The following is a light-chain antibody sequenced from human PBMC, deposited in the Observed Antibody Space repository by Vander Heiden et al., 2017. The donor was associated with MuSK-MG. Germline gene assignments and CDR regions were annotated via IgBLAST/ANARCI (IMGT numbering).Light chain of an antibody. V-gene: IGKV1-39*01. CDR3: QQSYSTPLT. J-gene: IGKJ4*01. CDR2: AAS. Sequence: DIQMTQSPSSLSASVGDRVTITCRASQSISSSLNWYQQKPGKAPKLLIYAASSLQSGVPSRFSGRGSGTDFNLTISSLQPEDFATYYCQQSYSTPLTFGGGTKVEIK. CDR1: QSISSS.